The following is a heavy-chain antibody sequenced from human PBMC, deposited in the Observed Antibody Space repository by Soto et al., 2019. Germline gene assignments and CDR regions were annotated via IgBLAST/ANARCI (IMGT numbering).Heavy chain of an antibody. J-gene: IGHJ4*02. Sequence: QVQLVESGGGVVQPGGSLRLSCEGSGFPFRSYVIQWVRQAPGKGLEWLGLIWNDGSHAYYADSVKGRFNISRDNSKNTVFLQVSNLRAEDTAVYFCARDQTDSGGYSDSLGQGTLVTVSS. CDR3: ARDQTDSGGYSDS. V-gene: IGHV3-33*01. CDR2: IWNDGSHA. D-gene: IGHD2-15*01. CDR1: GFPFRSYV.